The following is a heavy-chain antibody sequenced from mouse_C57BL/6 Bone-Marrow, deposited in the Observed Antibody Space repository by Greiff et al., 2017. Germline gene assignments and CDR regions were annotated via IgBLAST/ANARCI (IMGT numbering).Heavy chain of an antibody. CDR3: ARGIPYYYGSSSYAMDY. CDR2: IDPSDSYT. V-gene: IGHV1-69*01. CDR1: GYTFSSYW. Sequence: VQLQQPGAELVMPGASVKLSCKASGYTFSSYWMHWVKQRPGQGLEWIGEIDPSDSYTNYNQKFKGKSTLTVDKSSSTAYMQLSSLTSEDSAVYYCARGIPYYYGSSSYAMDYWGQGTSVTVSS. J-gene: IGHJ4*01. D-gene: IGHD1-1*01.